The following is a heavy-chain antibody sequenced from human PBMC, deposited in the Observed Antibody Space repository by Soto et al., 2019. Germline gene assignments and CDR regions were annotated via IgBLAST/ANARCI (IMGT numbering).Heavy chain of an antibody. V-gene: IGHV1-69*02. CDR2: IIPFLNIT. J-gene: IGHJ4*02. CDR3: AGQMYSDYGAL. Sequence: QVQLVQSGPEVIKPGSSVNVSCKASGGTLSRYTLNWVRQAPGQGLEWVARIIPFLNITNYAKNFQGRATLTADTSTSTAYMELISLRSDDTAVYYCAGQMYSDYGALWGQGTLVTVSS. D-gene: IGHD4-17*01. CDR1: GGTLSRYT.